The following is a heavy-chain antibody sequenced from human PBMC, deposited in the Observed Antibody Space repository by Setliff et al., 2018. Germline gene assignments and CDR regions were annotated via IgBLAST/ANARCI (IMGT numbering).Heavy chain of an antibody. CDR1: GFTFTNYD. Sequence: ASVKVSCKASGFTFTNYDINWVRQATGQGLEWMGWMNPNSDNTGYAQKFQGRVTMTRNTSISTAYMELSSLRSEDTAVYFCVRGKKLITMVRGVILGGRYYYYHMDVWGKGTTVTVSS. J-gene: IGHJ6*03. D-gene: IGHD3-10*01. V-gene: IGHV1-8*02. CDR2: MNPNSDNT. CDR3: VRGKKLITMVRGVILGGRYYYYHMDV.